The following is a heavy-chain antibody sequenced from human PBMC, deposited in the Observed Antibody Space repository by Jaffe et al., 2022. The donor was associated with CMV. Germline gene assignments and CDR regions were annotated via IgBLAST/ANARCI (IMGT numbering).Heavy chain of an antibody. CDR2: IYSGGST. CDR1: GFTVSSNY. V-gene: IGHV3-53*02. Sequence: EVQLVETGGGLIQPGGSLRLSCAASGFTVSSNYMSWVRQAPGKGLEWVSVIYSGGSTYYADSVKGRFTISRDNSKNTLYLQMNSLRAEDTAVYYCARGPGSDAYYYYYMDVWGKGTTVTVSS. CDR3: ARGPGSDAYYYYYMDV. J-gene: IGHJ6*03. D-gene: IGHD2-21*02.